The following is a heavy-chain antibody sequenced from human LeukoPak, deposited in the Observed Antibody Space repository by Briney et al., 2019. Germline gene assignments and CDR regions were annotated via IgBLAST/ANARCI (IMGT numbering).Heavy chain of an antibody. Sequence: GGSLRLSCAASILSFSGDAMSWVRKAPGEGLEWVSAISGSGDSIYYADSVKGRFTISRDNSKNTLYLQMSSLRAEDTVVYYCAKDLLWEINWCQGTLVTVSP. CDR3: AKDLLWEIN. CDR1: ILSFSGDA. D-gene: IGHD3-10*01. J-gene: IGHJ4*02. V-gene: IGHV3-23*01. CDR2: ISGSGDSI.